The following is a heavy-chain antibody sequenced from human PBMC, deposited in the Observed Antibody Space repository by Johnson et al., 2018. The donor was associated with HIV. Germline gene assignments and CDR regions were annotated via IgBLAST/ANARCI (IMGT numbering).Heavy chain of an antibody. V-gene: IGHV3-9*01. CDR1: GFTFDDYA. CDR3: ARDKANWGPSRDVGAFDI. Sequence: VQLVESGGGVVRPGGSLRLACAASGFTFDDYAMHWVRQAPGKGLEWVSGISWNSGSIGYADSVKGRFTISRDNAKNTLYLQMNSLRAEDTAVYYCARDKANWGPSRDVGAFDIWGQGTMVTVSS. D-gene: IGHD7-27*01. J-gene: IGHJ3*02. CDR2: ISWNSGSI.